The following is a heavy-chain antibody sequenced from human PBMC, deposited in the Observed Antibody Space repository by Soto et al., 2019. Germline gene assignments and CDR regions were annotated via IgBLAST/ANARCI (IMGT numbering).Heavy chain of an antibody. J-gene: IGHJ4*02. D-gene: IGHD2-2*01. CDR1: GFTFSSYW. V-gene: IGHV3-7*01. CDR2: IKQDGSEK. Sequence: EVQLVESGGGLVQPGGSLRLSCAASGFTFSSYWMSWVRQAPGKGLEWVANIKQDGSEKYYVDSVKGRFTISRDNAKNSLYLQMNSMRAEDTAVYYWARLSTPSKYYFDYWGQGTLVTVSS. CDR3: ARLSTPSKYYFDY.